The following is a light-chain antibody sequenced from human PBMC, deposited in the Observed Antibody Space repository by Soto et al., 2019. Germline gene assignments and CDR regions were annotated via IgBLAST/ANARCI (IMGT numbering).Light chain of an antibody. CDR2: AAS. V-gene: IGKV1-8*01. CDR3: QQYYSYLGIPT. Sequence: AIRMTQSPSSFSASTGDRVTITCRASQGISSYLAWYQQKPGKAPKLLIYAASTLQSGVPSRFSGSGSGTDFTLTISCLQSEDFATYYCQQYYSYLGIPTFGPGTKVDIK. J-gene: IGKJ3*01. CDR1: QGISSY.